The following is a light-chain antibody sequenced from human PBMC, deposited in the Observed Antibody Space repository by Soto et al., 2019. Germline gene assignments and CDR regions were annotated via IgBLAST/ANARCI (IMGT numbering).Light chain of an antibody. V-gene: IGKV1-33*01. J-gene: IGKJ3*01. CDR1: QDISNY. Sequence: DIQMTQTPSSLSASVGDRVTITCQASQDISNYLNWYQQKPGKAPKLLISDASTLETGVTSRFSGSGSGTDFTFTISSLQPEDIATYYCQHYDDLLFTFGPGTKVDLK. CDR3: QHYDDLLFT. CDR2: DAS.